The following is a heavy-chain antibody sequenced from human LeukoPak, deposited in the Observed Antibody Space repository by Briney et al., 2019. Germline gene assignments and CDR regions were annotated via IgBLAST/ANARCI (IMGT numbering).Heavy chain of an antibody. V-gene: IGHV3-7*01. J-gene: IGHJ3*02. CDR2: MNPDGSTI. CDR1: GFSFSGSW. Sequence: GGSLRLSCTASGFSFSGSWMSWVRQLPGKGLEWLADMNPDGSTIVYVDSVKGRFTISRNNAKNSVYLQMNGLRAEDTAVYYCARDPLNGALDIWGQGTLVTVSS. CDR3: ARDPLNGALDI.